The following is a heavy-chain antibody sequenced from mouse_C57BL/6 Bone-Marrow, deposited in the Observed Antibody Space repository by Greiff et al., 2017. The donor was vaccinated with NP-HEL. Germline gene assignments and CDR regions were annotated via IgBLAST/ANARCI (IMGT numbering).Heavy chain of an antibody. Sequence: EVKLVESGGDLVKPGGSLKLSCAASGFTFSSYGMSWVRQTPDKRLEWVATISSGGSYTYYPDSVKGRVTISRDNATNTLYLQLSSLKSEDTARSYCARLWIYYDYGYGARFAYWGQGTLVTVSA. CDR2: ISSGGSYT. CDR1: GFTFSSYG. V-gene: IGHV5-6*01. J-gene: IGHJ3*01. D-gene: IGHD2-4*01. CDR3: ARLWIYYDYGYGARFAY.